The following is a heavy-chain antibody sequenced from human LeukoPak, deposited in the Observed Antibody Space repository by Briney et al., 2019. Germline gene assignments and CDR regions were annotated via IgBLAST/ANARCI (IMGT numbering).Heavy chain of an antibody. CDR2: ISYDGSNK. D-gene: IGHD3-22*01. V-gene: IGHV3-30*18. Sequence: AGGSLRLSCAASGFTFSRYGMHWVRQAPGKGLEWVAVISYDGSNKYYADSVKGRFTISRDNSKNTLYLQMNSLRAEDTAVYYCAKDRRYYPDYWGQGTLVTVSS. CDR3: AKDRRYYPDY. CDR1: GFTFSRYG. J-gene: IGHJ4*02.